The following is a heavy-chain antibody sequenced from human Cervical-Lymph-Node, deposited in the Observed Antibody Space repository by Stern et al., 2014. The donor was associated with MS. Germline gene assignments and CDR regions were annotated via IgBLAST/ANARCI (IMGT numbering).Heavy chain of an antibody. CDR3: ARYGSGHAALDT. J-gene: IGHJ3*02. V-gene: IGHV1-18*01. CDR2: SSPYNGNA. D-gene: IGHD3-10*01. Sequence: VQLVQSGAEVLQPGASVKVSCQTSGYTFISYGITWVRQAPGQGLQWMGWSSPYNGNANYAQSVHGRVTMTADTSTTTAYMERRSLTSDDTAVYYCARYGSGHAALDTWGQGSMVTVSS. CDR1: GYTFISYG.